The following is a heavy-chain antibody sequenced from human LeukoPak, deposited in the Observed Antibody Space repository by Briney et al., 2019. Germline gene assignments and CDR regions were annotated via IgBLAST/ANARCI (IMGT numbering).Heavy chain of an antibody. D-gene: IGHD1-26*01. Sequence: GGSLRLSCAASGFTFSSYWMHWVRRAPGKGLVWVSRINSDGSGTTYADSVKGRFTISRDNAKNTLYLHMNSLRAEDTAVYYCARSSGTYFPFEYWGQGTLVTVSS. CDR3: ARSSGTYFPFEY. CDR2: INSDGSGT. V-gene: IGHV3-74*01. J-gene: IGHJ4*02. CDR1: GFTFSSYW.